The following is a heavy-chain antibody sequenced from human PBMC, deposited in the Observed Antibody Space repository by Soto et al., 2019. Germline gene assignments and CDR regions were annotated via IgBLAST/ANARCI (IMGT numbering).Heavy chain of an antibody. J-gene: IGHJ4*02. D-gene: IGHD2-2*01. CDR1: GFNFGNYA. CDR2: IHGSGGSA. CDR3: AKDRSSTSCYAFDY. Sequence: ALGFNFGNYAGSWVIKNKGKGLEWVSAIHGSGGSAYYADSVKGRFTVSRDDSKNTLYLQMSSLRAEDTAVYYCAKDRSSTSCYAFDYWGQATLVTLSS. V-gene: IGHV3-23*01.